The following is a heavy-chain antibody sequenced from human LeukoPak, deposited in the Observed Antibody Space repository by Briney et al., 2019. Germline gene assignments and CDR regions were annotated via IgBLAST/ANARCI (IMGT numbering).Heavy chain of an antibody. Sequence: SQTLSLTCTVSGGSISSGGYYWSWIRQPPGKGLEWIGYIYHSGSTYYNPSLKSRVTISVDRSKNQFSLKLSSVTAADTAVYYCARERWIPYYYDSSGSNGAFDYWGQGTLVTVSS. D-gene: IGHD3-22*01. J-gene: IGHJ4*02. CDR1: GGSISSGGYY. CDR2: IYHSGST. CDR3: ARERWIPYYYDSSGSNGAFDY. V-gene: IGHV4-30-2*01.